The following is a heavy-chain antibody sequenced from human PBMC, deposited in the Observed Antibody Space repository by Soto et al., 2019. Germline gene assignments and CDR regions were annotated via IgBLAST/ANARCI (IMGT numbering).Heavy chain of an antibody. V-gene: IGHV4-59*01. CDR2: IYYSGST. CDR1: GGSISSYY. Sequence: SETLYVTCTFSGGSISSYYWSWIRQPPGKGLDLIGYIYYSGSTNYNPSLKSRVTISVDTSKNQFSLKLSSVTAADTAVYYCARGQSIAVAGSRVYYYYYGMDVWGQGTTVTVSS. D-gene: IGHD6-19*01. CDR3: ARGQSIAVAGSRVYYYYYGMDV. J-gene: IGHJ6*01.